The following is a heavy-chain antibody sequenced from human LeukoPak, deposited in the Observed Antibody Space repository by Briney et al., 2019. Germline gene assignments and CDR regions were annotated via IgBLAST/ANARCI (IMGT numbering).Heavy chain of an antibody. J-gene: IGHJ4*02. V-gene: IGHV4-59*01. D-gene: IGHD3-10*01. CDR2: IYYSGST. Sequence: KPSETLSLTCTVSGGSISSYYWSWIRQPPGKGLEWIGYIYYSGSTNSNPSLKSRVTISIDTSKNQFSLKLNSVTAADTAMYYCASHYGSGFDYWGQGNLVTVSS. CDR1: GGSISSYY. CDR3: ASHYGSGFDY.